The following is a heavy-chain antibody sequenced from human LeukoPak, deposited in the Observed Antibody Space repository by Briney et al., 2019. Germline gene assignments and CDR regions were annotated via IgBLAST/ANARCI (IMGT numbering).Heavy chain of an antibody. CDR3: ASPFGTVTTPY. CDR1: GFTVSSNY. D-gene: IGHD4-17*01. CDR2: IYSGGST. J-gene: IGHJ4*02. V-gene: IGHV3-53*01. Sequence: GSLRLSCAASGFTVSSNYMSWVRQAPGKGLEWVSVIYSGGSTYYADSVKGRFTISRDNSKNTLYLQMNSLRAEDTAVYYCASPFGTVTTPYWGQGTLVTVSS.